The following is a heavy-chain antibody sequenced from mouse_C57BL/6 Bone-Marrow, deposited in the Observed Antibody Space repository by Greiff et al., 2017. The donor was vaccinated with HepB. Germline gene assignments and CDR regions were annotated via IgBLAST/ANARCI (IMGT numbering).Heavy chain of an antibody. CDR1: GFTFSSYA. V-gene: IGHV5-4*01. CDR2: ISDGGSYT. Sequence: LVESGGGLVKPGGSLKLSCAASGFTFSSYAMSWVRQTPEKRLEWVATISDGGSYTYYPDNVKGRFTISRDNAKNNLYLQMSHLKSEDTAMYYCARADGNYWGQGTSVTVSS. CDR3: ARADGNY. J-gene: IGHJ4*01. D-gene: IGHD2-1*01.